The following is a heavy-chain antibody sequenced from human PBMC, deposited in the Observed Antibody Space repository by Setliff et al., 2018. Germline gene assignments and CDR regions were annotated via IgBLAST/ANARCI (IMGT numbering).Heavy chain of an antibody. CDR2: IIPMFDKA. Sequence: ASVKVSCKASGGTFSIFVFSWVRQAPGQGLEWMGGIIPMFDKARYAQKFQGRVTITADESTTTVFMELSNLRSEDTAVYYCARGRGLSSAWNNYYYYMDIWGKGTTVTVSS. J-gene: IGHJ6*03. CDR3: ARGRGLSSAWNNYYYYMDI. D-gene: IGHD6-19*01. CDR1: GGTFSIFV. V-gene: IGHV1-69*13.